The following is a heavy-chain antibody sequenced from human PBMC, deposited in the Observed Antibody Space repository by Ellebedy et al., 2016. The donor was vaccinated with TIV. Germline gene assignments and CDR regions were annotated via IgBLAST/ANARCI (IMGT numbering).Heavy chain of an antibody. J-gene: IGHJ6*03. CDR1: GGSISSYY. CDR3: ARAYYDFWSGYYTFRGYYMDV. CDR2: IYYSGST. Sequence: SETLSLXXTVSGGSISSYYWSWIRQPPGKGLEWIGYIYYSGSTNYNPSLKSRVTISVDTSKNQFSLKLSSVTAADTAVYYCARAYYDFWSGYYTFRGYYMDVWGKGTTVTVSS. V-gene: IGHV4-59*01. D-gene: IGHD3-3*01.